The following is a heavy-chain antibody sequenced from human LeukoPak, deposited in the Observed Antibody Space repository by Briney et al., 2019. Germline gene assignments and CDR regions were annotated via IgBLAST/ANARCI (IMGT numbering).Heavy chain of an antibody. CDR2: IYYSGST. V-gene: IGHV4-30-4*08. D-gene: IGHD3-3*01. CDR1: GGSISSGDYY. Sequence: SETLSLTCTVSGGSISSGDYYWSWIRQPPGKGLEWIGYIYYSGSTHYNPSLKSRVTISVDTSKNQFSLKLSSVTAADTAVYYCARVPPDYDFWSGYYWYAFDIWGQGTMVTVSS. J-gene: IGHJ3*02. CDR3: ARVPPDYDFWSGYYWYAFDI.